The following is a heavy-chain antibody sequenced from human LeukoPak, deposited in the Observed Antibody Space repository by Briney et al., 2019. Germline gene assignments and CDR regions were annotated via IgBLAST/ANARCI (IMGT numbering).Heavy chain of an antibody. J-gene: IGHJ4*02. D-gene: IGHD6-13*01. Sequence: PGGSLRLSCAASGFTFSNYWMHWVCQAPGKGLVWLSRLNGDGSQTRYADSVKGRFTISRDNAKNTVYQQMNSLRVEDTAVYFCAREGGEQELANWGQGTLVTVSS. V-gene: IGHV3-74*01. CDR1: GFTFSNYW. CDR2: LNGDGSQT. CDR3: AREGGEQELAN.